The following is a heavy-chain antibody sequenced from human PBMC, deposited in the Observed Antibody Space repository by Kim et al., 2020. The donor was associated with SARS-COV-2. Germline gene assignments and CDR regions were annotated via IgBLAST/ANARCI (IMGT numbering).Heavy chain of an antibody. D-gene: IGHD5-18*01. CDR3: ARADYVDTAMAVHDYGMDV. Sequence: SRVTISVDAAKNQFSLKLSSVTAADTAVYYCARADYVDTAMAVHDYGMDVWGQGITVTVSS. J-gene: IGHJ6*02. V-gene: IGHV4-34*01.